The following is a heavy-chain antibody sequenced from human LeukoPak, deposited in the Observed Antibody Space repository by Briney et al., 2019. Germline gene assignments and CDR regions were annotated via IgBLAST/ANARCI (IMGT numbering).Heavy chain of an antibody. D-gene: IGHD4-17*01. V-gene: IGHV3-48*04. J-gene: IGHJ2*01. CDR3: AKDIRNGDFDL. CDR1: GFTFSSYS. CDR2: ISSSSSTI. Sequence: PGGSLRLSCAASGFTFSSYSMNWVRQAPGKGLEWVSYISSSSSTIYYADSVKGRFTISRDNAKNSLYLQMNSLRAEDTALYYCAKDIRNGDFDLWGRGTLVTVSS.